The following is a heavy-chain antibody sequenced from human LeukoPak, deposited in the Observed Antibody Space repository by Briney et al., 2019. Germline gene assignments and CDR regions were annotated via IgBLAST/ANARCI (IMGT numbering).Heavy chain of an antibody. J-gene: IGHJ4*02. CDR1: GYSFTSYW. D-gene: IGHD6-19*01. CDR2: IYPGDSDT. V-gene: IGHV5-51*01. Sequence: GESLQISSQGSGYSFTSYWIAWVRPMPGKGLEWMGIIYPGDSDTRYSPSFQGQVTISADKSISTAYLQWSSLKASDTAMYYCARHSFLDSGWFDYWGQGTLVTVSS. CDR3: ARHSFLDSGWFDY.